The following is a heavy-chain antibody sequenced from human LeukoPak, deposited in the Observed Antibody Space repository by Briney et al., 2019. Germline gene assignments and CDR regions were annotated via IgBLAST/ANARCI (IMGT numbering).Heavy chain of an antibody. J-gene: IGHJ4*02. D-gene: IGHD3-16*02. V-gene: IGHV4-59*12. CDR2: IYYNGNT. Sequence: SETLSLTCTVSGGSISSYYWTWIRQAPGKGLEWIGYIYYNGNTNYNPSLKSRVTISVDTSKNQFSLKLSSVTAADTAVYYCARLQGYDYVWGSYRSGFSFDYWGQGTLVTVSS. CDR1: GGSISSYY. CDR3: ARLQGYDYVWGSYRSGFSFDY.